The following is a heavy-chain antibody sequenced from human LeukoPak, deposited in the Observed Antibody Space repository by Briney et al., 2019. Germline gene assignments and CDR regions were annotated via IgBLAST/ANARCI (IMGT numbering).Heavy chain of an antibody. CDR3: ARGPYYDSGGYLYNWFDP. D-gene: IGHD3-22*01. Sequence: ASVKVSCKASGYTFTSYGISWVRQAPGQGLEWMGWISAYNGNTNYAQKLQGRVTMTTDTSTSTAYMELRSLRSDDTAVYYCARGPYYDSGGYLYNWFDPWGQGTLVTVSS. J-gene: IGHJ5*02. CDR2: ISAYNGNT. V-gene: IGHV1-18*01. CDR1: GYTFTSYG.